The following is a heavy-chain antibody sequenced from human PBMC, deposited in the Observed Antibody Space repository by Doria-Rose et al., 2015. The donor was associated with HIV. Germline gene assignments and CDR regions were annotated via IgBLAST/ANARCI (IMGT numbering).Heavy chain of an antibody. CDR2: IFSDDER. CDR1: GVSLSSPGMG. CDR3: ARIKSSRWYHKYYFDF. D-gene: IGHD6-13*01. Sequence: QVTLKESGPVLVKPTETLTLTCTVSGVSLSSPGMGVSWIRRPPGKALEWLANIFSDDERSYNTSLKSRLTISMCTSKRQVVLTMTDMDPVDTATYYCARIKSSRWYHKYYFDFWGQGTLVIVSA. J-gene: IGHJ4*02. V-gene: IGHV2-26*01.